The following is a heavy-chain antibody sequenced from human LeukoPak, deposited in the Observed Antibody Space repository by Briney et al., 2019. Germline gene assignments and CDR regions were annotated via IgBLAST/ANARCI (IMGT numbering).Heavy chain of an antibody. D-gene: IGHD1-26*01. V-gene: IGHV4-4*07. CDR1: GGPISSYY. CDR2: IYTSGST. J-gene: IGHJ4*02. Sequence: SETLSLTCTVSGGPISSYYWSWIRQPAGKGLEWIGRIYTSGSTNYNPSLKSRVTMSVDTSKNQFSLKLSSVTAADTAVYYCARGAGWYSGSYYQLDYWGQGTLVTVSS. CDR3: ARGAGWYSGSYYQLDY.